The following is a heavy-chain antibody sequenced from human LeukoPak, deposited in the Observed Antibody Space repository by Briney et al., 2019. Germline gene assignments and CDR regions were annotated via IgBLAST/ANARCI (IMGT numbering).Heavy chain of an antibody. CDR1: GFTFSSSW. V-gene: IGHV3-74*01. D-gene: IGHD2-15*01. CDR3: TRAPVASWFDP. J-gene: IGHJ5*02. Sequence: AGGSLRLSCAGTGFTFSSSWMHWVRQAPGKGLVWVSRIINDGSRANYADFVKGRFTISRDNAKNTLYLQMNSLRAEDTAIYYCTRAPVASWFDPWGQGTLVTVSS. CDR2: IINDGSRA.